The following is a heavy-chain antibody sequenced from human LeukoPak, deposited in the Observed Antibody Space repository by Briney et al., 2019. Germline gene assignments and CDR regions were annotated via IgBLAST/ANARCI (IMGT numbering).Heavy chain of an antibody. CDR2: INPSSGGT. V-gene: IGHV1-2*02. D-gene: IGHD2-2*01. J-gene: IGHJ6*02. Sequence: RWASVTVSCKASGYTFTGYYMHWVRQAPGQGLEWMGWINPSSGGTNYAQRFQGRVTMARDTSISTAYMELSRLRSDDTAVYYCARDHCTSSGCYEYYYYGMDVWGQGTTVTVSS. CDR1: GYTFTGYY. CDR3: ARDHCTSSGCYEYYYYGMDV.